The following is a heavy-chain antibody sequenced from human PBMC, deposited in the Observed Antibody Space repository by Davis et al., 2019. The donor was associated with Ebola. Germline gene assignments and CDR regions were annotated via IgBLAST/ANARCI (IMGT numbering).Heavy chain of an antibody. J-gene: IGHJ4*02. D-gene: IGHD3-10*01. CDR3: ARNTQVLLWFGESYKSTPFDY. V-gene: IGHV4-39*01. Sequence: SETLSLTCTVSGGSISSSSYYWGWIRQPPGKGLEWIGSIYYSGSTYYNPSLKSRVTISVDTSKNQFSLKLSSVTAADTAVYYCARNTQVLLWFGESYKSTPFDYWGQGTLVTVSS. CDR2: IYYSGST. CDR1: GGSISSSSYY.